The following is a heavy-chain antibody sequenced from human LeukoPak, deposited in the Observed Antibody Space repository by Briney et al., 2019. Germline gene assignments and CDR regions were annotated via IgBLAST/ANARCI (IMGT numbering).Heavy chain of an antibody. CDR3: ATIPYYYDSSGPDDAFDI. D-gene: IGHD3-22*01. V-gene: IGHV4-34*01. CDR2: INHSRST. J-gene: IGHJ3*02. CDR1: GGSFSGYY. Sequence: SETLSLTCAVYGGSFSGYYWSWIRQPPGKGLEWIGEINHSRSTNYNPFLKSRVTISVDTSKNQFSLKLSSVTAADTAVYYCATIPYYYDSSGPDDAFDIWGQGTMVTVSS.